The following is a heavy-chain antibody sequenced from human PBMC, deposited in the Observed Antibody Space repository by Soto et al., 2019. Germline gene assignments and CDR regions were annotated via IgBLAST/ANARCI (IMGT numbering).Heavy chain of an antibody. CDR3: ADAAESFYGDSPFDY. D-gene: IGHD4-17*01. CDR2: ISGSGGST. V-gene: IGHV3-23*01. J-gene: IGHJ4*02. CDR1: GFTFSSYA. Sequence: EVQLLESGGGLVQPGGSLRLSCAASGFTFSSYAMSWVRQAPGKGLEWVSAISGSGGSTYYADSVKGRFTISRDNSRNTLYLQMTSLSAEVTAVYYCADAAESFYGDSPFDYWGQGTLVTVSS.